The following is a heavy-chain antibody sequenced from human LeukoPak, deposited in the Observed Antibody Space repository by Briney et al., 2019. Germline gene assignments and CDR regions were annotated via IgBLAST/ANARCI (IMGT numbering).Heavy chain of an antibody. CDR2: ISSSSSYI. D-gene: IGHD2-2*01. CDR3: VWRCSSTSCYGGG. V-gene: IGHV3-21*01. J-gene: IGHJ4*02. Sequence: GGSLRLSCAASGFTFSSYSMNWVRQAPGKGLEWVSSISSSSSYIYYADSVKGRFTISRDNAKNSLYLQMNSLRAEDTAVYYCVWRCSSTSCYGGGWGQGTLVTVSS. CDR1: GFTFSSYS.